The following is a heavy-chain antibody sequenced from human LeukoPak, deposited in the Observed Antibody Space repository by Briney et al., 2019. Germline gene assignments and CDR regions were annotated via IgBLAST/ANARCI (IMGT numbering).Heavy chain of an antibody. J-gene: IGHJ4*02. V-gene: IGHV3-23*01. CDR3: AKDSAYNSRRYSSFGH. Sequence: GGSLRLSCAASGFIFSSYAMSWVRQAPGKGLEWVSPISGSGETTYYADSVKGRFTISRDNSKNTLYLQMNSLRAEDTAVYYCAKDSAYNSRRYSSFGHWGQGTLVTVSS. CDR2: ISGSGETT. D-gene: IGHD6-13*01. CDR1: GFIFSSYA.